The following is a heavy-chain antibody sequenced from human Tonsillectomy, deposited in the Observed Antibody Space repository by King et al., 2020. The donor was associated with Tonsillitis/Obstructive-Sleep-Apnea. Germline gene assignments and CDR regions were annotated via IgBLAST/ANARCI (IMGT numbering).Heavy chain of an antibody. CDR2: ISGSGGTT. V-gene: IGHV3-23*04. CDR3: ARDDGGTVVTSFDR. J-gene: IGHJ4*02. Sequence: EVQLVESGGGLVQPGESLRLSCAASGFTFSSYVMSWVRQTPGKGLEWVSAISGSGGTTSYADSVKGRFTTSRDNSRNTLYLQMNSLRAEDAAVYYCARDDGGTVVTSFDRWGQGTLVTVSS. CDR1: GFTFSSYV. D-gene: IGHD4-23*01.